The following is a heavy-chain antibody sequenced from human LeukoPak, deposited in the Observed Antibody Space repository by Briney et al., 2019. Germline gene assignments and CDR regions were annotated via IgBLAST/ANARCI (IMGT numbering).Heavy chain of an antibody. CDR3: ARDMDYYGPGSYGWFDP. Sequence: GASVKVSCKASGGTFSSYAISWVRQAPGQGLEWMGGIIPIFGTANYAQKFQGRVTITADESTSTAYMELSSLRSEDTAVYYCARDMDYYGPGSYGWFDPWGQGTLVTVSS. V-gene: IGHV1-69*13. CDR2: IIPIFGTA. J-gene: IGHJ5*02. D-gene: IGHD3-10*01. CDR1: GGTFSSYA.